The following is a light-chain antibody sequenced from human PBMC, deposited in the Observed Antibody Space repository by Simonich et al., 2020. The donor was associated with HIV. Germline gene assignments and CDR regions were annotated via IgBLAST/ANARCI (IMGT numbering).Light chain of an antibody. CDR2: GAS. Sequence: EIVMTQSPATLSVSPGARATLSCRASQSVSTNLAWYQQKPGQAPRLLIYGASTRATGIPARFSGSGSGTEFTLTISSMQSEDFAVYYCQQYNNWPPIAFGQGTRLEIK. CDR1: QSVSTN. V-gene: IGKV3-15*01. J-gene: IGKJ5*01. CDR3: QQYNNWPPIA.